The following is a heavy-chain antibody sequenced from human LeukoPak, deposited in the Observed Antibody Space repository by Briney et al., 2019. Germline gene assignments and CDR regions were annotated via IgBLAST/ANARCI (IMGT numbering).Heavy chain of an antibody. J-gene: IGHJ3*02. Sequence: SETLSLTCTVSGGSISSYYWSWIRQPPGKGLEWIGTIYYTGTTYYNPSLKSRVTISVDTSKNQFSLKLSSVTAADTAVYYCARRGSGYYYGAFDIWGQGTMVTVSS. CDR2: IYYTGTT. CDR1: GGSISSYY. CDR3: ARRGSGYYYGAFDI. V-gene: IGHV4-59*04. D-gene: IGHD3-22*01.